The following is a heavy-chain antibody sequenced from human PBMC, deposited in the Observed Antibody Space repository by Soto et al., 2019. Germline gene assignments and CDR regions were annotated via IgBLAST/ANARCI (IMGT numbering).Heavy chain of an antibody. CDR2: IYSGGSI. V-gene: IGHV3-53*01. D-gene: IGHD1-26*01. CDR3: ARSGQSGDHNGDHYWYFDL. CDR1: EFTVSRNY. J-gene: IGHJ2*01. Sequence: EVQVVESGGGLIQPGGSLRLSCAASEFTVSRNYMSWVRQAPGKGLDWVSLIYSGGSIYYADSVKGRFAISRDNSKNTLYLQMNSLTPEDTAVYYCARSGQSGDHNGDHYWYFDLWGRGTLVTVSS.